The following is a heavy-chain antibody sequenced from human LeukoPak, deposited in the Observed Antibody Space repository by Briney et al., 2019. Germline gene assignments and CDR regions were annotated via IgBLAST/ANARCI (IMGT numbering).Heavy chain of an antibody. CDR3: AHAYCSSTSCYPDY. Sequence: SGPTLVNPTQTLTLTCTFSGFSLSTSGVGVGWIRQPPVKALEWLALIYWNDDKRYSPSLKSRLTITKDTSKNQVVLTMTNMDPVDTATYYCAHAYCSSTSCYPDYWGQGTLVTVSS. V-gene: IGHV2-5*01. CDR2: IYWNDDK. D-gene: IGHD2-2*01. CDR1: GFSLSTSGVG. J-gene: IGHJ4*02.